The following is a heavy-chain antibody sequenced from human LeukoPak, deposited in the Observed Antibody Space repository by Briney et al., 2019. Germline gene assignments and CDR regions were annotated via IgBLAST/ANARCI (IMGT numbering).Heavy chain of an antibody. CDR1: GYTFTGYY. J-gene: IGHJ4*02. Sequence: ASVKVSCKASGYTFTGYYMHWVRQAPGQGLEWMGWINPNSGGTNYAQEFQGRVTMTRDTSISTAYMELSRLRSDDTAVYYCARGHYDILTGYYSDYWGQGTLVTVSS. CDR2: INPNSGGT. CDR3: ARGHYDILTGYYSDY. V-gene: IGHV1-2*02. D-gene: IGHD3-9*01.